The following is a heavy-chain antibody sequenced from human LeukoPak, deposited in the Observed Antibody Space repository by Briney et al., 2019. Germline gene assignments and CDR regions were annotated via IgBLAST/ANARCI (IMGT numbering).Heavy chain of an antibody. J-gene: IGHJ4*02. CDR3: ARDTSASDWGFDY. Sequence: SETLSLTCTVSGGSISRYYWNWIRQPPGKGLEWIGHIYYTGSTNYNPSLKSRVTISIDTSKNQFSLKPSSVTAADTAVYYCARDTSASDWGFDYWGQGTLVTVSS. D-gene: IGHD1-26*01. CDR1: GGSISRYY. CDR2: IYYTGST. V-gene: IGHV4-59*01.